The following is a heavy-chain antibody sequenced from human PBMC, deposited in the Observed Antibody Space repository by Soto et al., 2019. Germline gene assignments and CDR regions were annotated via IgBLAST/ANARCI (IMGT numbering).Heavy chain of an antibody. CDR3: ARDGGGSGSSLFDY. CDR1: GGTFSSYA. Sequence: ASVKVSCKASGGTFSSYAISWVRQAPGQGLEWMGGIIPIFGTANYAQKFQGRVTITADESTSTAYMELSSLRSEDTVVYYCARDGGGSGSSLFDYWGQGTLVTVSS. CDR2: IIPIFGTA. V-gene: IGHV1-69*13. J-gene: IGHJ4*02. D-gene: IGHD3-10*01.